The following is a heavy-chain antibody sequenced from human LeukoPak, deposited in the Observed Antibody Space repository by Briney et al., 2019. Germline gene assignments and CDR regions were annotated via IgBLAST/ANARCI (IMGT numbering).Heavy chain of an antibody. J-gene: IGHJ4*02. V-gene: IGHV3-30*18. Sequence: GGSLRLSCAASGFTFNNYGMHWVRQAPGKGLEWVAVISYDGPNKYYADSVKGRFTISRDNSKNTQYLQMNSLRAEDTAVYYCAKGLARFGYGALLDFWGQGTLVTVSS. CDR1: GFTFNNYG. CDR2: ISYDGPNK. D-gene: IGHD4/OR15-4a*01. CDR3: AKGLARFGYGALLDF.